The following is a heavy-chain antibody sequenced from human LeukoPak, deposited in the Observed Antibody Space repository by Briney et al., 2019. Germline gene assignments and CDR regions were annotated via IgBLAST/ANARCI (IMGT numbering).Heavy chain of an antibody. CDR2: IYYSGST. Sequence: PSETLSLTCTVSGGSISSYYWSWIRQPPGKGLEWIGYIYYSGSTNYNPSLKSRVTISVDMSKNQFSLKLSSVTAADTAVYYCARDFVAAAGNWFDPWGQGTLVTVSS. D-gene: IGHD6-13*01. CDR1: GGSISSYY. J-gene: IGHJ5*02. CDR3: ARDFVAAAGNWFDP. V-gene: IGHV4-59*01.